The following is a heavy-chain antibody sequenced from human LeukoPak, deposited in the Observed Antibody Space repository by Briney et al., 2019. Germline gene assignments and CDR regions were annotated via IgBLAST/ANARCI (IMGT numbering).Heavy chain of an antibody. Sequence: KPGGSLRLSCAASGFTFSTYSMHWVRQSPGKGLEWVSSITRSSHYLYYADSLKGRLTISRDDAKNSLYLQLGSLRAEDTAVYYCARDYCSGLSCYATLFDYWGQGTLVTVSS. CDR1: GFTFSTYS. J-gene: IGHJ4*02. CDR3: ARDYCSGLSCYATLFDY. CDR2: ITRSSHYL. V-gene: IGHV3-21*01. D-gene: IGHD2-15*01.